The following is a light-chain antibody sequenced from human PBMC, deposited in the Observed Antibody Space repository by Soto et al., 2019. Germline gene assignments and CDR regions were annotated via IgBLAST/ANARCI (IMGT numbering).Light chain of an antibody. J-gene: IGKJ1*01. V-gene: IGKV3D-15*01. CDR3: QQYNNWTLT. Sequence: EIVMTQSPATLSVSPGKRVILSCGASQSVSSNLAWYQQKPGQTPRLXIFGASARETGIPARFSGSGSGTEFTLTISSLQSEDFAVYYCQQYNNWTLTFGQGTKVDIK. CDR2: GAS. CDR1: QSVSSN.